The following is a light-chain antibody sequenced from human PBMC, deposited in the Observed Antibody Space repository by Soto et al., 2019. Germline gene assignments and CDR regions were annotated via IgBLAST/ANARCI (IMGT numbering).Light chain of an antibody. J-gene: IGLJ1*01. CDR1: SSDVGSYNL. CDR2: EGS. Sequence: QSVLTQPASGSGSPGQSITISCTGTSSDVGSYNLVSWYQQHPGKAPKLMIYEGSKRPSGVSNRFSGSKSGNTASLTISGLQAEDEADYYCCSYAGSSTFWVFGTGTKVTVL. CDR3: CSYAGSSTFWV. V-gene: IGLV2-23*03.